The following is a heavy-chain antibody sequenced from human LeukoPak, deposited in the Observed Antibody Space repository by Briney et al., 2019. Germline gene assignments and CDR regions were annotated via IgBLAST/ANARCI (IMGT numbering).Heavy chain of an antibody. J-gene: IGHJ5*02. CDR3: ARVGYCSSTSCYQGWFDP. CDR1: GFTFSSYG. CDR2: IWYDGSNK. V-gene: IGHV3-33*01. Sequence: GRSLRLSCAASGFTFSSYGMHRVRQAPGKGLEWVAVIWYDGSNKYYADSVKGRFTISRDNSKNTLYLQMNSLRAEDTAVYYCARVGYCSSTSCYQGWFDPWGQGTLVTVSS. D-gene: IGHD2-2*01.